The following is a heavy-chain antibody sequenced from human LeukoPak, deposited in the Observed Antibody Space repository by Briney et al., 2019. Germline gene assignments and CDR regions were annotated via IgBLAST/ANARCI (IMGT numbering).Heavy chain of an antibody. CDR3: ARSLGTTRLHRDAFDV. CDR1: GFAVSSHY. V-gene: IGHV3-66*02. Sequence: GGSLRLSCAASGFAVSSHYMSWVRQAPGKGLEGVSIISSDGITSYADSIKGRFTISRDNSRNTVYLQMSSLRPEDTAVYYCARSLGTTRLHRDAFDVWGQGTVVTVSS. CDR2: ISSDGIT. D-gene: IGHD1-26*01. J-gene: IGHJ3*01.